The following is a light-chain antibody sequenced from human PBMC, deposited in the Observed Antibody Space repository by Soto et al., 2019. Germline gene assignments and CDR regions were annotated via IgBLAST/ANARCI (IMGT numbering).Light chain of an antibody. CDR3: QQRSNWPRT. CDR2: GAS. V-gene: IGKV3-11*01. CDR1: QSVSSN. Sequence: IVLTQSPATLSLSPGERATLSCRASQSVSSNLAWYQQKPGQAPRLLIYGASTRATGIPARFSGSGSGTGFTLTVSSLEPEDFAVYYCQQRSNWPRTFGQGTKVDIK. J-gene: IGKJ1*01.